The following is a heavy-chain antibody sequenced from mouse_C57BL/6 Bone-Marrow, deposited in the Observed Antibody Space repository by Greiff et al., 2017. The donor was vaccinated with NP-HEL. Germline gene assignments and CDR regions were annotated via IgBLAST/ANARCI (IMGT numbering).Heavy chain of an antibody. CDR1: GYTFTSYG. V-gene: IGHV1-81*01. CDR2: IYPSSGNT. Sequence: VQLQQSGAELARPGASVKLSCKASGYTFTSYGISWVKQRTGQGLEWIGEIYPSSGNTYYNEKFKGKATLTADKSSSTAYMELRSLTSEDSAVEFCARRSEQREYFDYGGRGTALTVSA. J-gene: IGHJ2*01. D-gene: IGHD3-1*01. CDR3: ARRSEQREYFDY.